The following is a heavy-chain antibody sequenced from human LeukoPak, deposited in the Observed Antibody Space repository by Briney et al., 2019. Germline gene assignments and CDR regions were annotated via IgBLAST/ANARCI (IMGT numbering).Heavy chain of an antibody. CDR3: ARLEGGSGSYYYYYYYYMDV. J-gene: IGHJ6*03. D-gene: IGHD3-10*01. Sequence: PGGSLRLSCAASGFTFSSYSMNWVRQAPGKGLEWVSSISSSSSYIYYADSVKGRFTISRDNAKNSLYLQMNSLRAENTAAYYCARLEGGSGSYYYYYYYYMDVWGKGTTVTVSS. CDR2: ISSSSSYI. V-gene: IGHV3-21*01. CDR1: GFTFSSYS.